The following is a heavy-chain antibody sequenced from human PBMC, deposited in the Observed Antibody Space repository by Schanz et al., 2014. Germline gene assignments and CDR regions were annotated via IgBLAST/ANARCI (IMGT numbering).Heavy chain of an antibody. J-gene: IGHJ6*02. Sequence: EVQVVESGGGLVQPGGSLRLSCEASGFNVGNNYMSWVRQPPGKGLECISIIYSRGGTFHADSVKGRFTISRDNSKNTLHLQMNSLRVEDTAVYYCAKDDTQVNGMDVWGQGTTVTVSS. CDR2: IYSRGGT. V-gene: IGHV3-66*02. CDR3: AKDDTQVNGMDV. CDR1: GFNVGNNY.